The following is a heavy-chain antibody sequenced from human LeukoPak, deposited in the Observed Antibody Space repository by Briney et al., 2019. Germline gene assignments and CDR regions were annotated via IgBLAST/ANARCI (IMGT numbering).Heavy chain of an antibody. J-gene: IGHJ1*01. CDR1: GFTFSSYE. Sequence: PGGSLRLSCAASGFTFSSYEMNWVRQAPGKGLEWVSYISSSGSTIYYADSVKGRSTISRDNAKNSLYLQMNSLRAEDTAVYYCAREDIVVVPAAMRFGYFQHWGQGTLVTVSS. CDR2: ISSSGSTI. CDR3: AREDIVVVPAAMRFGYFQH. D-gene: IGHD2-2*01. V-gene: IGHV3-48*03.